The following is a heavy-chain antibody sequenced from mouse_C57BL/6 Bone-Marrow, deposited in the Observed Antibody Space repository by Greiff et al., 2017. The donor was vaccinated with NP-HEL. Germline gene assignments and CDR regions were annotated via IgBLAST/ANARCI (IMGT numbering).Heavy chain of an antibody. J-gene: IGHJ4*01. CDR1: DYAFSSYW. CDR3: ARGDYGSSRFGYAMDY. V-gene: IGHV1-80*01. Sequence: QVQLQQSGAELVNPGASVKISCKTSDYAFSSYWMNWVKQRPGKGLEWIGQIYPGDGDTNYNGKFKGKATLTADKSSSTVYMQLSSLTSEDSAVYLCARGDYGSSRFGYAMDYWGQGTSVTVSS. D-gene: IGHD1-1*01. CDR2: IYPGDGDT.